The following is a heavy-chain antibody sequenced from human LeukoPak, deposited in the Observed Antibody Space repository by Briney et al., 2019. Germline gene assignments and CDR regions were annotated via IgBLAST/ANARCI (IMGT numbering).Heavy chain of an antibody. V-gene: IGHV5-51*01. CDR2: IYPGDSYT. CDR1: GYSFTSYW. J-gene: IGHJ4*02. Sequence: GESLKISCKGSGYSFTSYWIGWVRQMPGKGLEWMGIIYPGDSYTRYSPSFQGQVTISADKSISTAYLQWSSLKASDTAMYYCARRPATYGSGSYYGDYWGQGTLVTVSS. CDR3: ARRPATYGSGSYYGDY. D-gene: IGHD3-10*01.